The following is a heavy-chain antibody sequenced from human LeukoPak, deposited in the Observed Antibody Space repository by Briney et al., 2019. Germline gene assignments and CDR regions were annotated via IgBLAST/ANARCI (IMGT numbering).Heavy chain of an antibody. CDR3: ARGRYCSADICSGGDAFDI. Sequence: SETLSLTCTVSGGSINNYYWSWIRQPAGKGLEWIGRIYTRGSTNYNPSLKSRVTMSVDTSKNQFSLKRSSVTAADTAVYYCARGRYCSADICSGGDAFDIWGQGTMVSVSS. V-gene: IGHV4-4*07. CDR1: GGSINNYY. J-gene: IGHJ3*02. CDR2: IYTRGST. D-gene: IGHD2-15*01.